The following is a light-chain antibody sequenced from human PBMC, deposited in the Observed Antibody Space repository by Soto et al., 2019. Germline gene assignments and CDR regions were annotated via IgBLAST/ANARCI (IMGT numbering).Light chain of an antibody. CDR3: QQRSNWPVT. V-gene: IGKV3-11*01. CDR2: DAS. CDR1: QSVSSY. Sequence: EIVLTQSPATLSLSPGERATLSCRASQSVSSYLAWYQQKPGQAPRLLIYDASSRATGIPARFSGSGSGTDITLTICSLEPEDFAVYFCQQRSNWPVTFGQGTRVEIK. J-gene: IGKJ1*01.